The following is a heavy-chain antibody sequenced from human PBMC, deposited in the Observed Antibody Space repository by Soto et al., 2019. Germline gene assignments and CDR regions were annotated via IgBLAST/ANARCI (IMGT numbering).Heavy chain of an antibody. CDR2: INPNSGGT. D-gene: IGHD3-9*01. J-gene: IGHJ6*02. CDR1: GYTFTGYY. Sequence: ASVKVSCKASGYTFTGYYMHWVRQAPGQGLEWMGWINPNSGGTNYAQKFQGWVTMTRDTSISTAYMELSRLRSDDTAVYYCARGGILNGYKYYYGMDVWGQGTTVTVSS. V-gene: IGHV1-2*04. CDR3: ARGGILNGYKYYYGMDV.